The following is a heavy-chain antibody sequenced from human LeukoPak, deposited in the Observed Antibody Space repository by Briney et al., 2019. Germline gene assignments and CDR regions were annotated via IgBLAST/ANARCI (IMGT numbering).Heavy chain of an antibody. CDR3: ARRFSITIFGVAQYGMDV. Sequence: SETLSLTCVVYGESFSGYSWSWIRQPPGKGLEWIGEINQRRNTNYNPSLKSRVTISVDTSKNQFSLKLSSVTAADTAVYYCARRFSITIFGVAQYGMDVWGQGTTVTVSS. CDR1: GESFSGYS. V-gene: IGHV4-34*09. J-gene: IGHJ6*02. CDR2: INQRRNT. D-gene: IGHD3-3*01.